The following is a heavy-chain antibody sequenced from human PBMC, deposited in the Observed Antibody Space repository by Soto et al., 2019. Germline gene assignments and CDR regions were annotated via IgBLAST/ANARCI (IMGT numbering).Heavy chain of an antibody. CDR1: GGSISSGGYS. Sequence: QLQLQESGSGLVKPSQTLSLTYAVSGGSISSGGYSWSWIRQPPGKGLEWIGYIYHSGSTYYNPSPKSRVTISVDRSKNQFSLKLSSVTAADTAVYYCARDHRYLPDVWGQGTTVTVSS. D-gene: IGHD3-9*01. V-gene: IGHV4-30-2*01. CDR2: IYHSGST. J-gene: IGHJ6*02. CDR3: ARDHRYLPDV.